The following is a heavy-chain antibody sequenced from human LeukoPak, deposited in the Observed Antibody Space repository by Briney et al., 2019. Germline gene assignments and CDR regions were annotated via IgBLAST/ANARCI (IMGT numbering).Heavy chain of an antibody. V-gene: IGHV4-34*01. Sequence: SETLALTCAVYGGSFSGYYWIWIRQPPGKGLEWFVEINHSGSTNYNPSLKSRVTISGDTSKTQFFLRLRSVTAADTAVYYCASTLRFLPYRRFDYWGQGTLVTVPS. CDR2: INHSGST. D-gene: IGHD3-3*01. CDR1: GGSFSGYY. CDR3: ASTLRFLPYRRFDY. J-gene: IGHJ4*02.